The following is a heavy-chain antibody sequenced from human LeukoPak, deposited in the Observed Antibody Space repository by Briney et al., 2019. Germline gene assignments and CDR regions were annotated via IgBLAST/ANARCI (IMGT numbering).Heavy chain of an antibody. Sequence: GGSLRLSCAASGFTFSSYWMHWVRQAPGKGLVWVSRINSDGSSTNYADSVKGRFTISRDNAKNTLYLQMNSLRAEDAAVYYCARGGYYYDSSGYRPWGQGTLVTVSS. J-gene: IGHJ5*02. CDR3: ARGGYYYDSSGYRP. D-gene: IGHD3-22*01. CDR1: GFTFSSYW. CDR2: INSDGSST. V-gene: IGHV3-74*01.